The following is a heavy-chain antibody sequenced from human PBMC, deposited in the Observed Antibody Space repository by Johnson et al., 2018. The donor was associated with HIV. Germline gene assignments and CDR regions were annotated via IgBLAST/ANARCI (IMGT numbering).Heavy chain of an antibody. CDR3: ARRADAFDI. CDR2: IYSGDTT. CDR1: GFTVSNNY. V-gene: IGHV3-66*01. Sequence: VQLVESGGALVQPGGSLRLSCAASGFTVSNNYMSWVRQAPGKGLEWVSIIYSGDTTYYADSVKGRFTISRENAKNSLYLQMNSLRAGDTAVYYCARRADAFDIWGQGTMVTVSS. J-gene: IGHJ3*02.